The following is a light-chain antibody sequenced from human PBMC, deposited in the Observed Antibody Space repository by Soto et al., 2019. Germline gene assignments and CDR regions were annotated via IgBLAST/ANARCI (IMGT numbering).Light chain of an antibody. V-gene: IGLV2-8*01. CDR1: SSDIGTYDY. CDR3: TSYTGDDFTFV. Sequence: QSPLTQPPSASGSLGQSVTISCTGTSSDIGTYDYVSWYQQHPGRAPKLIIFEVSKRPSGVPDRFSGSKSGNTASLIVSGLQPDDEAEYHCTSYTGDDFTFVFGTGTKVTVL. J-gene: IGLJ1*01. CDR2: EVS.